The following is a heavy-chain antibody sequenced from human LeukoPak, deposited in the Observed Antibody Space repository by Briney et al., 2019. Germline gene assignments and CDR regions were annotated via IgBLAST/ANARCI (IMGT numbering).Heavy chain of an antibody. Sequence: GESLKISCKGSGYSFTSYWIGWVRQMPGKGLEWMGIIYPGDSDTRYSPSFQGQVTISADKSISTAYLQWSSLKASDTAMYYCAKSLRRSGWAFDIWGQGTMVTVSS. V-gene: IGHV5-51*01. CDR1: GYSFTSYW. D-gene: IGHD3-10*01. CDR3: AKSLRRSGWAFDI. CDR2: IYPGDSDT. J-gene: IGHJ3*02.